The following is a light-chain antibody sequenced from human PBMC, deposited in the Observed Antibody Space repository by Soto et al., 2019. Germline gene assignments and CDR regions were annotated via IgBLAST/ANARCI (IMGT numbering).Light chain of an antibody. CDR2: DAS. CDR3: QQDYNLPIT. J-gene: IGKJ5*01. CDR1: QSVRSDY. V-gene: IGKV3D-7*01. Sequence: ETVLTQSPGTFSLSPGQRATLSCRASQSVRSDYLAWYQQKPGQAPRLLIYDASTRATDIPDRFTGSGSGTDFTLTISSLQPEDFAVYYCQQDYNLPITFGPGTRLEIK.